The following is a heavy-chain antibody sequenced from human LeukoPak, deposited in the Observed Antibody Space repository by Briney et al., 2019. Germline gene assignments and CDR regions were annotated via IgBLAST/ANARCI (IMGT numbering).Heavy chain of an antibody. V-gene: IGHV4-34*01. CDR2: INHSGST. J-gene: IGHJ5*02. CDR1: GGSFSGYY. CDR3: ARAGWGRGGFDP. D-gene: IGHD6-19*01. Sequence: SETLSLTCAVYGGSFSGYYWSWIRQPPGEGLEWIGEINHSGSTNYNPSLKSRVTISVDTSKNQFSLKLSSVTAADTAVYYCARAGWGRGGFDPWGQGTLVTVSS.